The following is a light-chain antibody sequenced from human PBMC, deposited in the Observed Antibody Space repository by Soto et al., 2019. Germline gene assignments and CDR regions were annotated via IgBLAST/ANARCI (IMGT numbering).Light chain of an antibody. CDR1: SSDVGGYNY. CDR3: SSYTSSSTYV. J-gene: IGLJ1*01. CDR2: DVS. V-gene: IGLV2-14*01. Sequence: QSVLTQPASVSGSPLQSITISCTGTSSDVGGYNYVSWYQQHPGKAPKLMIYDVSNRPSGVSNRFSGSKSGNTASLTISGLQAEDEADYYCSSYTSSSTYVFGTGTKVTV.